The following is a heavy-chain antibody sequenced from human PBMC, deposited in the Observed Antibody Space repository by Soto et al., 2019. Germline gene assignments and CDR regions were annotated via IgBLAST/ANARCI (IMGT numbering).Heavy chain of an antibody. Sequence: GGSLRLSCAASGFTFSSYAMHWVRQAPGKGLEWVAVISYDGSNKYYADSVKGRFTISRDNSKNTLYLQMNSLRAEDTAVYYCAIDGVGATQSRDYYYYGMDVWGQGTTVTVSS. J-gene: IGHJ6*02. CDR1: GFTFSSYA. D-gene: IGHD1-26*01. CDR2: ISYDGSNK. CDR3: AIDGVGATQSRDYYYYGMDV. V-gene: IGHV3-30*01.